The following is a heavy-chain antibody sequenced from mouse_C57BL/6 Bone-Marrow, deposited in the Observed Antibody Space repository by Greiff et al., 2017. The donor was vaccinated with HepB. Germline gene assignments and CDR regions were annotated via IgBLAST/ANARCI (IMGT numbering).Heavy chain of an antibody. D-gene: IGHD1-1*01. Sequence: VQLQQSGAELVRPGTSVKVSCKASGYAFTNYLIEWVKQRPGQGLEWIGVINPGSGGTNYNEKFKGKATLTVDKSSSTAYMQLSSLTSEDSAVYYCARDFLTTVVAPTFYFDYWGQGTTLTVSS. V-gene: IGHV1-54*01. CDR3: ARDFLTTVVAPTFYFDY. J-gene: IGHJ2*01. CDR2: INPGSGGT. CDR1: GYAFTNYL.